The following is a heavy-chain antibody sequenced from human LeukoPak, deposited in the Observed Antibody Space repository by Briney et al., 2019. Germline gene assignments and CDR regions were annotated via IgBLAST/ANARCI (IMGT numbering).Heavy chain of an antibody. J-gene: IGHJ4*02. CDR3: ARGNDY. Sequence: SETLSLTCTVSGGSISSYYWSWIRQPPGKGLEWIGYIYYSGSTNYNPSLKSRVTISVDTSKNQFSLKLSSVTAADTAVYYCARGNDYWGQGTLVTVSS. CDR2: IYYSGST. V-gene: IGHV4-59*01. CDR1: GGSISSYY.